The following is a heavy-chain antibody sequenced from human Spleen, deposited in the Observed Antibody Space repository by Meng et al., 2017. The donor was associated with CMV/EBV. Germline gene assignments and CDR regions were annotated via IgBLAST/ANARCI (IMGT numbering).Heavy chain of an antibody. D-gene: IGHD6-13*01. J-gene: IGHJ4*02. CDR1: YTLPSYA. Sequence: YTLPSYAMNWMRQAPGQGLEWMGWINTNTGNPTYAQGFTGRFVFSLDTSVSTAYLQISSLKAEDTAVYYCAREVYSSSWYRTFGVDYWGQGTLVTVSS. CDR2: INTNTGNP. V-gene: IGHV7-4-1*02. CDR3: AREVYSSSWYRTFGVDY.